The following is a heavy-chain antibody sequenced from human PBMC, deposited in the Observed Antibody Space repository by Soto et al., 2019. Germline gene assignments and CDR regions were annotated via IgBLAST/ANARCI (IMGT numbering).Heavy chain of an antibody. V-gene: IGHV3-15*01. D-gene: IGHD3-22*01. CDR3: TRDITYWYYYDSSGYYPPSYFDY. Sequence: PGGSLRLSCAASGFTFNNVWMSWVRQAPGKGLEWVGRIKGEAYGGTTEYAASVKGRFTISRDDSKSIAYLQMNSLKTEDTAVYYCTRDITYWYYYDSSGYYPPSYFDYWGQGTLVTVSS. CDR1: GFTFNNVW. CDR2: IKGEAYGGTT. J-gene: IGHJ4*02.